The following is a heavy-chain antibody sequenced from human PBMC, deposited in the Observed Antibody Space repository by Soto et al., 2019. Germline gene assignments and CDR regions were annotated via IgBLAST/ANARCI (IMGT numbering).Heavy chain of an antibody. CDR3: SGLVDTGNGDAFDI. J-gene: IGHJ3*02. D-gene: IGHD5-18*01. Sequence: EVQLVQSGAEVKKPGESLKISCKGSGYSFTSYWIGWVRQMPGKGLEWMGIIYPGDSDTRYSPSFQGQVTISADKSINPGHLAGGSPKAFDTAKYLLSGLVDTGNGDAFDIWGQGTMVTVSS. V-gene: IGHV5-51*01. CDR1: GYSFTSYW. CDR2: IYPGDSDT.